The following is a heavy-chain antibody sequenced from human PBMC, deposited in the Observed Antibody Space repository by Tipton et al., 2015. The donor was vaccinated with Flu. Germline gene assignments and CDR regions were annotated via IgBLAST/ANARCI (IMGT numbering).Heavy chain of an antibody. V-gene: IGHV4-61*02. J-gene: IGHJ5*02. CDR3: ARRDYSNNVSEPKNWFDP. CDR1: GDSVSSGTYY. Sequence: TLSLTCTVYGDSVSSGTYYWSWIRQPAGKGLEWIGRIYTSGSTDYNPSLKSRVTISVDTSKNQFSLRLTSVTAADTAVYYCARRDYSNNVSEPKNWFDPRGHGTLITVYS. CDR2: IYTSGST. D-gene: IGHD4-11*01.